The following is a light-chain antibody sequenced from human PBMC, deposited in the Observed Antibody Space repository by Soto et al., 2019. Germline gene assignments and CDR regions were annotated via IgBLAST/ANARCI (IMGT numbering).Light chain of an antibody. V-gene: IGKV3-20*01. J-gene: IGKJ1*01. Sequence: VTTQSPASLSLSPRERGTLSCRASQSINSKLVWYQQKPGQAPRRLIFGASFRATGIPDRFSGSGSGTDFTLTISRLEPEDSAVYYCQQYGTSPTTFGQGTKVDIK. CDR3: QQYGTSPTT. CDR2: GAS. CDR1: QSINSK.